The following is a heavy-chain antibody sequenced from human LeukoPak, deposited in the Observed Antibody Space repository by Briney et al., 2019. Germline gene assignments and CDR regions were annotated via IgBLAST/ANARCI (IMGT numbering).Heavy chain of an antibody. D-gene: IGHD6-6*01. V-gene: IGHV5-51*01. CDR2: IYPGDCDT. CDR3: ARQHTIAARPGNWFDP. Sequence: GEXXKISCKGSGYSFTRYWIGWVRPMPGKGLEWMGIIYPGDCDTRYSTSFQGQVTISADKSISNTYLQWRSLEASDTAMYYCARQHTIAARPGNWFDPWGQGTLVTVSS. CDR1: GYSFTRYW. J-gene: IGHJ5*02.